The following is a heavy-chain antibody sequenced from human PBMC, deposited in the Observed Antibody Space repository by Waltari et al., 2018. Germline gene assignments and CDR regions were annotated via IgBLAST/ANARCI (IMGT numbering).Heavy chain of an antibody. D-gene: IGHD3-10*01. Sequence: QLQLQESGPGLVKPSETLSLTCTVSGGSISSSSYYWGWIRQPPGKGLEWIGSIYYSGSTYYNPSLKRRVTISVDTSKNQFSLKLSSVTAADTAVYYCASEGRRITMVQGSRGFDYWGQGTLVTVSS. CDR1: GGSISSSSYY. CDR3: ASEGRRITMVQGSRGFDY. V-gene: IGHV4-39*07. J-gene: IGHJ4*02. CDR2: IYYSGST.